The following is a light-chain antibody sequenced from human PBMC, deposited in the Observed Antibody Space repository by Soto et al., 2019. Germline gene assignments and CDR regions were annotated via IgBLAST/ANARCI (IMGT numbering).Light chain of an antibody. V-gene: IGKV3-11*01. Sequence: EIVLTQSPATLSLSPGERATLSCRASQSVSSYLAWYQQKPGQAPRLLIYDASNRATGIPARFSGSGSGTDFTLTISILEPEDFAVYYCQQRSNWPPMYTFGQGTKPEIK. CDR3: QQRSNWPPMYT. CDR1: QSVSSY. CDR2: DAS. J-gene: IGKJ2*01.